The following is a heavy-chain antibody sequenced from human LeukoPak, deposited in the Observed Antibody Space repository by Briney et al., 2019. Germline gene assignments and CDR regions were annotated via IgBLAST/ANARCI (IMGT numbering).Heavy chain of an antibody. J-gene: IGHJ4*02. CDR3: AKDGLYMTTVPHYFDY. Sequence: GGSLRLSCAASGFTFSNFAMSWVPQAPGKGLEWVSNISGSGGSTYYADSVKGRFTISRDNSKNTLYLQMNSLRAEDTAVYYCAKDGLYMTTVPHYFDYWGQGTLVTVSS. CDR1: GFTFSNFA. D-gene: IGHD4-17*01. CDR2: ISGSGGST. V-gene: IGHV3-23*01.